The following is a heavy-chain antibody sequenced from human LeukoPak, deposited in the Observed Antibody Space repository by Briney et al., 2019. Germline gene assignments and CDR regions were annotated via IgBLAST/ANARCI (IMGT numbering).Heavy chain of an antibody. V-gene: IGHV3-23*01. CDR1: GFTFSSYA. CDR3: AKEHSLWFGTQCDY. J-gene: IGHJ4*02. CDR2: ISGSGGST. D-gene: IGHD3-10*01. Sequence: PGGSLRLSCAASGFTFSSYAMSWVGQAPGKGLEWVSAISGSGGSTYYADSVKGRFTISRDNSKNTLYLQMNSLRAEDTAVYYCAKEHSLWFGTQCDYWGQGTLVTVSS.